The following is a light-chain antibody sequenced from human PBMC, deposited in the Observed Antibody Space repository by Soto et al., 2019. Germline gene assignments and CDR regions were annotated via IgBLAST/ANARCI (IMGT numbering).Light chain of an antibody. CDR2: GAS. J-gene: IGKJ1*01. CDR3: QQYGTSLRGT. CDR1: QNIKSNY. V-gene: IGKV3-20*01. Sequence: ESVLTQSPGTLSLSPGERATLSCRASQNIKSNYLAWYRQNPGRAPRLLIYGASNRAAGVPDRFSGSGSGTDFTLTITRLEPEDFAVYYCQQYGTSLRGTFGQGTKV.